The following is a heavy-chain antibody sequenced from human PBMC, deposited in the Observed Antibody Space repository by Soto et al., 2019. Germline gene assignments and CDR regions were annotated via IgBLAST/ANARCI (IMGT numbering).Heavy chain of an antibody. D-gene: IGHD6-19*01. Sequence: WWSLRLSCSASVFTLSSYWMSWFRQAPGKGLEWVAHTRQDGGQEYYVDSVKGRFTISRDNAKNSLYLQMNSLRVEDTAVYYCARYPNPTVAGLPFDLWGQGTLVTISS. CDR1: VFTLSSYW. CDR2: TRQDGGQE. V-gene: IGHV3-7*03. CDR3: ARYPNPTVAGLPFDL. J-gene: IGHJ4*02.